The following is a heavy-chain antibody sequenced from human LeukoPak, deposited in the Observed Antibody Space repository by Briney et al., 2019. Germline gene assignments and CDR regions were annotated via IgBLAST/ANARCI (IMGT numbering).Heavy chain of an antibody. Sequence: GGSLRLSCAASGFTVSSNYMSWVRQAPGKGLEWVSVIYGGGSTYYADSVKGRFTISRDNSKNTLYLQMNSLRAEDTAVYYCARDNSNLSHDYWGQGTLVTVSS. CDR2: IYGGGST. CDR1: GFTVSSNY. V-gene: IGHV3-53*01. D-gene: IGHD4-11*01. CDR3: ARDNSNLSHDY. J-gene: IGHJ4*02.